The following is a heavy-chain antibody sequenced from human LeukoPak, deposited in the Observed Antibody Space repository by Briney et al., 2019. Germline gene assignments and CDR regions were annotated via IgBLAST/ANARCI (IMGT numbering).Heavy chain of an antibody. J-gene: IGHJ4*02. CDR3: SGSSWYFDY. D-gene: IGHD6-13*01. Sequence: QPGGSLRLSCAASGFTFSSYAMSWVRQAPGKGLEWVSAISGSGGSTYYADSVKGRFTISRDNSKNTLYPQMNSLRAEDTAVYYCSGSSWYFDYWGQGTLVTVSS. CDR1: GFTFSSYA. V-gene: IGHV3-23*01. CDR2: ISGSGGST.